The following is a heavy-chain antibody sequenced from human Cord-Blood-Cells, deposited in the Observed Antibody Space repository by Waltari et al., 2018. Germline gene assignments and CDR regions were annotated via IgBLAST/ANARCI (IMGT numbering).Heavy chain of an antibody. Sequence: GFTFSSYGMHWVRQAPGKGLEWVAVISYDGSNKYYADSVKGRFTISRDNSKNTLYLQMNSLRAEDTAVYYCAKDGWDYYDSSGYYYYFDYWGQGTLVTVSS. J-gene: IGHJ4*02. V-gene: IGHV3-30*18. CDR2: ISYDGSNK. D-gene: IGHD3-22*01. CDR3: AKDGWDYYDSSGYYYYFDY. CDR1: GFTFSSYG.